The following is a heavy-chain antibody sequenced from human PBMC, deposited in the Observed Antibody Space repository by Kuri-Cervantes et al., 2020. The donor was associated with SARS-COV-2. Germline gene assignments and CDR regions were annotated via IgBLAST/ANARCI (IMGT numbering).Heavy chain of an antibody. D-gene: IGHD6-19*01. Sequence: GESLKISCAASGFTFSRYAMHWVRQAPGKGLEWVAVISYDGSNKYYADSVKGRFTISRDNSKNTLYLQMNSLRAEDTAVYYCATCARSGWYGSYDYWGQGTLVTVSS. V-gene: IGHV3-30*01. J-gene: IGHJ4*02. CDR2: ISYDGSNK. CDR3: ATCARSGWYGSYDY. CDR1: GFTFSRYA.